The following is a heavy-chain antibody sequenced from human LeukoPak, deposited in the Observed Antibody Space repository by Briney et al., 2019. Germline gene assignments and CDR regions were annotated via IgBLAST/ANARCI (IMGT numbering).Heavy chain of an antibody. J-gene: IGHJ6*03. D-gene: IGHD2-2*01. CDR3: ARDMRVVVPAAMMREYYYYYYYMDV. Sequence: ASVKVSCKASGYTFTSYDINWVRQATGQGLEWLGYMNPNSGNTGYAQKFQGRVTMTRDTSISTAYMELSRLRSDDTAVYYCARDMRVVVPAAMMREYYYYYYYMDVWGKGTTVTISS. CDR2: MNPNSGNT. CDR1: GYTFTSYD. V-gene: IGHV1-8*01.